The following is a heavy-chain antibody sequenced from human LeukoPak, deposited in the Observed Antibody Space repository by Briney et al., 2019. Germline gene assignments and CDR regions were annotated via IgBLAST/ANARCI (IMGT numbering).Heavy chain of an antibody. J-gene: IGHJ6*03. CDR1: EFIVSINY. V-gene: IGHV3-21*01. Sequence: GGSLRLSCAASEFIVSINYMTWVRQAPGKGLEWVSSISSSSSYIYYADSVKGRFTISRDNAKNSLYLQMNSLRAEDTAVYYCARDPSGGYDSYYYYYYMDVWGKGTTVTVSS. D-gene: IGHD5-12*01. CDR3: ARDPSGGYDSYYYYYYMDV. CDR2: ISSSSSYI.